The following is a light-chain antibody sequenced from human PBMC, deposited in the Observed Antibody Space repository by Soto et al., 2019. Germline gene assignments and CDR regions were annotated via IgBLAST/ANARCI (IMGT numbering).Light chain of an antibody. V-gene: IGLV1-40*01. CDR2: RNI. CDR1: TDYD. J-gene: IGLJ2*01. Sequence: QSVLTQPPSVSGAPGQRVTISCTGSTDYDVHWYQQVPGQAPKVLTRRNIERASGVPDRFSGSKSGASASLAITGLQAEDEAEYYCQSYDSHLSDVVFGGGTKLTVL. CDR3: QSYDSHLSDVV.